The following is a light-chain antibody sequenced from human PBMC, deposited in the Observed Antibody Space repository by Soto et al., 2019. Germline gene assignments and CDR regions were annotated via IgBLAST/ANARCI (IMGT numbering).Light chain of an antibody. Sequence: EIVLTQSPATLSLSPGERATLSCRASQSVSSYLAWYQQKPGQAPRLHIYDASNRATGIPARFSGSGSGTDFTLTISSLEPEDFAVYYCQQRSNWPPVLTFGGGTKVEI. CDR3: QQRSNWPPVLT. CDR2: DAS. J-gene: IGKJ4*01. V-gene: IGKV3-11*01. CDR1: QSVSSY.